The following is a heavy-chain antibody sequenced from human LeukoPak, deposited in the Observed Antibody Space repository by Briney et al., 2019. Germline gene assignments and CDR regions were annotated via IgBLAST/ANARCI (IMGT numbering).Heavy chain of an antibody. Sequence: SETLSLTCTVSGGSISSRSYYWGWLRQPPGKGLEWIGSIYYSGSTYYNPSLKSRVTISVDTSKNQFSLKLSSVTAAHTAVYYCARHTVDSPMHHYVVPAAPKVYYYYYMDVWGKGTTVTVSS. CDR3: ARHTVDSPMHHYVVPAAPKVYYYYYMDV. V-gene: IGHV4-39*01. CDR1: GGSISSRSYY. D-gene: IGHD2-2*01. J-gene: IGHJ6*03. CDR2: IYYSGST.